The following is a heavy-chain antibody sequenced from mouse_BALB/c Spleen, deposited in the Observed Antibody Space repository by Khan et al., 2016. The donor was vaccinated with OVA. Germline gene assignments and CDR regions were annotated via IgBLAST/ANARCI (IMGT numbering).Heavy chain of an antibody. CDR2: ISSDGDYT. D-gene: IGHD2-1*01. CDR1: GFTFSTYA. J-gene: IGHJ3*02. CDR3: ASSPYGNFGY. V-gene: IGHV5-9-3*01. Sequence: EVKLMESGGGLVKPGGSLKLSCEVSGFTFSTYAMSWVRQNSEKRLEWVASISSDGDYTFYLDSVKGRFTISRDNAKNTLYLEMSSLRSDDTAMFYCASSPYGNFGYWGQGTLVTVSA.